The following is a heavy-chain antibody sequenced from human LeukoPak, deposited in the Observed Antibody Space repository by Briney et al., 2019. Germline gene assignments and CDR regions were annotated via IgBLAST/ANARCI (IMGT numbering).Heavy chain of an antibody. D-gene: IGHD6-13*01. V-gene: IGHV4-59*08. CDR3: ARAYSSSWYFNWFDP. CDR1: GGSIRSYD. Sequence: SETLSLTCSVSGGSIRSYDWTWIRQPRGKGLEWIGYIYYSGNTNYNPSLKSRVTISVDTSKNQFSLKLSSVSAADTAVYFCARAYSSSWYFNWFDPWGQGTQDTVSS. CDR2: IYYSGNT. J-gene: IGHJ5*02.